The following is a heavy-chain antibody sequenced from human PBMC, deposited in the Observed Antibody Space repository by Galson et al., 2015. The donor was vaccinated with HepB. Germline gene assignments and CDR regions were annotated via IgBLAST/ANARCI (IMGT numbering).Heavy chain of an antibody. J-gene: IGHJ4*02. CDR1: GFTFSSYA. Sequence: SLRLSCAASGFTFSSYAMSWVRQAPGKGLEWVSTINTSGSPTYYADSVKGRFTISRDNSKNTLYLQMNSLSAEDTAVYYCAKRIPVTGTQVFDSWGQGTLVTVSS. CDR3: AKRIPVTGTQVFDS. V-gene: IGHV3-23*01. CDR2: INTSGSPT. D-gene: IGHD6-19*01.